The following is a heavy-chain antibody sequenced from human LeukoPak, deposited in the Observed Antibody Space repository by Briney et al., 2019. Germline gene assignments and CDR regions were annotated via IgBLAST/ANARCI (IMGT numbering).Heavy chain of an antibody. CDR1: GYTFTNYG. V-gene: IGHV1-18*01. J-gene: IGHJ4*02. CDR3: ARVSITWNDSDY. CDR2: ISAYNGNT. Sequence: ASVKVSCKTSGYTFTNYGISWVRQAPGQGLEWMGWISAYNGNTTYAQKLQGRVTMTTGTSTSTAYMELRSLRSDDTAVYYCARVSITWNDSDYWGQGTLVTVSS. D-gene: IGHD1-1*01.